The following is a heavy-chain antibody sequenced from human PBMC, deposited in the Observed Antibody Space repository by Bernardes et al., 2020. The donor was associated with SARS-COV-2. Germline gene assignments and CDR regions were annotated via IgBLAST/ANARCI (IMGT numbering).Heavy chain of an antibody. CDR3: AREWKGIAAAGLIYYYYGMDV. CDR1: GYTFTSYD. J-gene: IGHJ6*02. Sequence: ASVKVSCKASGYTFTSYDINWVRQATGQGLEWMGWMNPNSGNTGYAQKFQGRVTMTRNTSISTAYMELSSLRSEDTAVYYCAREWKGIAAAGLIYYYYGMDVWGQGTTVTVSS. V-gene: IGHV1-8*01. CDR2: MNPNSGNT. D-gene: IGHD6-13*01.